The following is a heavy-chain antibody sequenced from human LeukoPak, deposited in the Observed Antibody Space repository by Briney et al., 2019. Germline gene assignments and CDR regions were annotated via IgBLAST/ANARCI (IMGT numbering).Heavy chain of an antibody. CDR3: ARPGQPDLGGHLPH. CDR1: GYSFTSYY. J-gene: IGHJ1*01. D-gene: IGHD1-14*01. V-gene: IGHV5-51*01. Sequence: GESLQISCKGYGYSFTSYYIAWVRQMPGQGLEWMGIVYPADSDIRYNPSLQGQVTISVDKSIKTAYLQWSSLKASDSAMYYCARPGQPDLGGHLPHWGQGTLVTVCS. CDR2: VYPADSDI.